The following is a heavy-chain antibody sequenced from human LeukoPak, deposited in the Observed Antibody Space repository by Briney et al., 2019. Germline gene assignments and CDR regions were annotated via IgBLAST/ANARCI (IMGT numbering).Heavy chain of an antibody. CDR1: GDSVSSNSAA. D-gene: IGHD1-26*01. Sequence: SQTLSLTCAISGDSVSSNSAAWNWIRQFPSRGLEWLGRTYYRSKWYNDYAVSVKSRITINPDTSKNQFSLQLNSVTPEDTAVYYCARERSPWYYGMDVWGQGTTVTVSS. V-gene: IGHV6-1*01. CDR3: ARERSPWYYGMDV. CDR2: TYYRSKWYN. J-gene: IGHJ6*02.